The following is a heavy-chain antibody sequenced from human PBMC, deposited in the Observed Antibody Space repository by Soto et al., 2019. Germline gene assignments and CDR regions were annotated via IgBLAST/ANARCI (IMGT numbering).Heavy chain of an antibody. CDR2: INHSGST. J-gene: IGHJ6*02. V-gene: IGHV4-34*01. CDR1: GGSFSGYY. D-gene: IGHD4-4*01. CDR3: ARGQRTVTMYYYYYGMDV. Sequence: SETLSLTCAVYGGSFSGYYWSWIRQPPGKGLEWIGEINHSGSTNYNPSLKSRVTISVDTSKNQFSLKLSSVTAADTAVYYCARGQRTVTMYYYYYGMDVWGQGTTVTVSS.